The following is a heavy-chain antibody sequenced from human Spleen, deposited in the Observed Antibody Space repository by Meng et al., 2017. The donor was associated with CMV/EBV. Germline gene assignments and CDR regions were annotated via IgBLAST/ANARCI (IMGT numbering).Heavy chain of an antibody. CDR1: DYY. V-gene: IGHV3-11*01. CDR2: ISSSGSTI. CDR3: ARIERRRILKYCGSDCSTTDY. Sequence: DYYMSWIRQAPGKGLEWVSYISSSGSTIYYADSVKGRFTISRDNAKKLLYLQMNSLRAEDTAVYYCARIERRRILKYCGSDCSTTDYWGQGTLVTVSS. D-gene: IGHD2-21*02. J-gene: IGHJ4*02.